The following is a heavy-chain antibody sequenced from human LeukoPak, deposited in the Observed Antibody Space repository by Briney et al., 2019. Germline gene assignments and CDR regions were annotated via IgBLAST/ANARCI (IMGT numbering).Heavy chain of an antibody. CDR1: GGSNSSYY. CDR3: ARDRGRGYYDSSGYYDAFDI. V-gene: IGHV4-4*07. J-gene: IGHJ3*02. Sequence: SETLSLTCTVSGGSNSSYYWSWIRQPAGKGLEWIGRIYTSGSTNYNPSLKSRVTMSVDTSKNQFSLKLSSVTAADTAVYYCARDRGRGYYDSSGYYDAFDIWGQGTMVTVSS. CDR2: IYTSGST. D-gene: IGHD3-22*01.